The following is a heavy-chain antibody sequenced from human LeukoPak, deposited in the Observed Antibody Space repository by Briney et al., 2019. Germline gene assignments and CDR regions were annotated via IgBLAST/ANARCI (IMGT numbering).Heavy chain of an antibody. CDR2: ISGRGGST. V-gene: IGHV3-23*01. Sequence: GGSLRLSCAASGFTFSVYAMNWVRQAPGKGLEWVSAISGRGGSTYYAGSVKGRFTISRDNSKNTLYLQMNSLRAEDTAVYYCARDSGDYGDNNIDYWGQGTLVTVSS. D-gene: IGHD4-17*01. CDR1: GFTFSVYA. J-gene: IGHJ4*02. CDR3: ARDSGDYGDNNIDY.